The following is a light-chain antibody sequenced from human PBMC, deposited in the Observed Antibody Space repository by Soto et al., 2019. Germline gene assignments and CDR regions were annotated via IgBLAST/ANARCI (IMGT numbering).Light chain of an antibody. V-gene: IGKV3-20*01. Sequence: EIVLTPSPGTLSLSPGERATLSCRASQSVSSSYLAWYQQRPGQAPRFLIYSASSRATGIPDRFSGSGSGTDFTLTISSLQSEDFALYYCQQYNNWPPKITFGQGTRLEIK. CDR2: SAS. CDR1: QSVSSSY. J-gene: IGKJ5*01. CDR3: QQYNNWPPKIT.